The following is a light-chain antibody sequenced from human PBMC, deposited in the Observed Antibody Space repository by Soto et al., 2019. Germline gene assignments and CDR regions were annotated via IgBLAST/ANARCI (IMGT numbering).Light chain of an antibody. CDR1: QSVLSSSNNKNY. J-gene: IGKJ1*01. V-gene: IGKV4-1*01. CDR2: WAT. Sequence: DIVMTQSPDSLAVSLGERAAINCKSSQSVLSSSNNKNYLAWYQQKPRQPPKLLIYWATTRESGVPDRFSGSGSGTDVTLTISSLQAADVAVYYCQQYYATPTFGQGTKVEIK. CDR3: QQYYATPT.